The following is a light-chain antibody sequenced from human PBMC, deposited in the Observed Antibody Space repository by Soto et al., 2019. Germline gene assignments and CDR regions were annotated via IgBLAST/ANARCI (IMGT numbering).Light chain of an antibody. CDR1: TSDIGGYDY. CDR2: EVC. J-gene: IGLJ1*01. V-gene: IGLV2-14*01. CDR3: YSFTTANSLYV. Sequence: QSALTQPASVSGSPGQSITISCTGTTSDIGGYDYVSWYQQHPGQAPKLLIYEVCNRPSGVSHRFSASKSAYTASLSISGLQAEDEDAYYCYSFTTANSLYVFGTGTKVTVL.